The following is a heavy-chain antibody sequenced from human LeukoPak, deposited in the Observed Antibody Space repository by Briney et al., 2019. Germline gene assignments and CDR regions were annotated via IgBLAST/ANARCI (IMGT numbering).Heavy chain of an antibody. CDR1: GGSFSGYY. J-gene: IGHJ3*02. D-gene: IGHD5-18*01. CDR3: ARSEWIQLWLRLGAFDI. V-gene: IGHV4-34*01. CDR2: INHSGST. Sequence: PSETLSLTCAVYGGSFSGYYWSWIRQPPGKGLEWIGEINHSGSTNYNPSLKSRVTISVDTSKNQFSLKLSSVTAADTAVYYCARSEWIQLWLRLGAFDIWGQGTMVTVSS.